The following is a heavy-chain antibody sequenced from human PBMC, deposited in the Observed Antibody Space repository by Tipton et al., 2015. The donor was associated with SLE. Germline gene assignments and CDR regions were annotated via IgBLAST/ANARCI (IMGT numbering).Heavy chain of an antibody. Sequence: SLRLSCAASGFTFSSYSMNWVRQAPGKGLEWVSSISSSRSYIYYADSVKGRFTISRDNSKNTLYLQMNSLRAEDTAVYYCAKDRGSWGEGTVLAVS. V-gene: IGHV3-21*04. D-gene: IGHD2-15*01. CDR3: AKDRGS. CDR1: GFTFSSYS. J-gene: IGHJ3*01. CDR2: ISSSRSYI.